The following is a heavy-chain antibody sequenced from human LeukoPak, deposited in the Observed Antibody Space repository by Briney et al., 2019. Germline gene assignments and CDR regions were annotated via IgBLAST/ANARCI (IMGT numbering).Heavy chain of an antibody. CDR1: GYSISSGYY. CDR2: ICHSGST. CDR3: AADRTGLAFDI. D-gene: IGHD3-22*01. J-gene: IGHJ3*02. Sequence: SETLSLTCTVSGYSISSGYYWGCFRQPPGKGLEWIASICHSGSTYYNPSLKSRVTISVDTSKNQFSLKLSSVTAVDTAVYYCAADRTGLAFDIWGQGTMVTVSS. V-gene: IGHV4-38-2*02.